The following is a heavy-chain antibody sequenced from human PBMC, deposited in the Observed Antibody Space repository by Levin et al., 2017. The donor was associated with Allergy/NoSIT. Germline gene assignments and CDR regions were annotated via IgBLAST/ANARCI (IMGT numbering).Heavy chain of an antibody. D-gene: IGHD6-13*01. CDR2: ISYDGSNK. CDR3: AKDLAGTFDY. Sequence: LSLTCAASGFTFSSYGMHWVRQAPGKGLEWVAVISYDGSNKYYADSVKGRFTISRDNSKNTLYLQMNSLRAEDTAVYYCAKDLAGTFDYWGQGTLVTVSS. J-gene: IGHJ4*02. CDR1: GFTFSSYG. V-gene: IGHV3-30*18.